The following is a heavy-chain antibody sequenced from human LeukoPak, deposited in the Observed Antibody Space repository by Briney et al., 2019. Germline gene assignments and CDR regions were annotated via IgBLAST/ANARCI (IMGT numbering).Heavy chain of an antibody. J-gene: IGHJ4*02. Sequence: PGGSLRLSCAASGFTFSSNWMGWVRQAPGKGLVWVSRLNADGNSITYADSVRGRFTISRDNAKNTVHLQMNSLRVEDTAIYFCAGAYSAYDPFDYWGQGILVTVSS. V-gene: IGHV3-74*01. CDR3: AGAYSAYDPFDY. CDR2: LNADGNSI. D-gene: IGHD5-12*01. CDR1: GFTFSSNW.